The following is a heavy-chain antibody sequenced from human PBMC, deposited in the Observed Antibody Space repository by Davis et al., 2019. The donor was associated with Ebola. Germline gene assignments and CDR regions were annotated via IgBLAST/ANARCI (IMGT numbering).Heavy chain of an antibody. CDR1: GGSFSGYY. Sequence: MPSETLSLTCAVYGGSFSGYYWSWIRQPPGKGPEWIGEINHSGSTNYNPSLKSRVTISVDTSKNQFSLKLSSVTAADTAVYYCARRPAIYYYYYGMDVWGQGTTVTVSS. CDR2: INHSGST. J-gene: IGHJ6*02. D-gene: IGHD2-2*01. V-gene: IGHV4-34*01. CDR3: ARRPAIYYYYYGMDV.